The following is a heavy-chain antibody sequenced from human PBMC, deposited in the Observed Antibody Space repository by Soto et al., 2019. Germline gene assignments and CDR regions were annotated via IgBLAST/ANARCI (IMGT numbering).Heavy chain of an antibody. CDR3: ARRLDDRADEGFDV. V-gene: IGHV1-69*18. J-gene: IGHJ3*01. Sequence: QVHLVQSGAEVRKPGSSVKVSCKTSGGTFSTYTIYWVRQAPGQGLEWMGRIIPLFGTTKYAQNFQDRVTIMAEESTSTTYMELSSLRAEDTAVYYCARRLDDRADEGFDVWGEGTAVTVSA. CDR1: GGTFSTYT. D-gene: IGHD3-16*01. CDR2: IIPLFGTT.